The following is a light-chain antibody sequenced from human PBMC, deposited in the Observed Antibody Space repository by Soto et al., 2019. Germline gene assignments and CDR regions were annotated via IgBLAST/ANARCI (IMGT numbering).Light chain of an antibody. CDR3: QQYGSSSYT. CDR1: QSVSSSY. CDR2: GAS. J-gene: IGKJ2*01. Sequence: EIVLTQSPGTLSLSPGERATLSCRASQSVSSSYLAWFQQKPGQAPRLLIYGASYRDTGIPDRFSGSGSGTDFTLTISRLEPEDLAVYYCQQYGSSSYTFGPGTRLEIK. V-gene: IGKV3-20*01.